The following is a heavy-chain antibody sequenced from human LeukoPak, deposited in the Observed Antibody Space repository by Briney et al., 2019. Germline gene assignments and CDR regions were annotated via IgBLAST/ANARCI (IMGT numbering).Heavy chain of an antibody. Sequence: PGGSLRLSCAASGSTVSSNYMSWVRQAPGKGLEWVSVIYSGGSTYYADSVKGRFTISRDNSKNTLYLQMNSLRAEDTAVYYCARDATRGNWFDPWGQGTLVTVSS. CDR2: IYSGGST. J-gene: IGHJ5*02. V-gene: IGHV3-53*01. CDR1: GSTVSSNY. CDR3: ARDATRGNWFDP. D-gene: IGHD2-15*01.